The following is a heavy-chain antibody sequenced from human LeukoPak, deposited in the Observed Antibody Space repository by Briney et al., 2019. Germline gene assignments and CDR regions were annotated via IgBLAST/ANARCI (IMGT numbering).Heavy chain of an antibody. CDR3: ARDGQYCGGDCYSIV. Sequence: PGGSLRLSCAASGFTVSSNYMSWVRQAPGKGLEWVSVIYSGGSTYYADSVKGRFTISRDNSKNTLYLQMNSLRAEDTAVYYCARDGQYCGGDCYSIVWGQGTLVTVSS. D-gene: IGHD2-21*02. CDR1: GFTVSSNY. V-gene: IGHV3-53*01. J-gene: IGHJ4*02. CDR2: IYSGGST.